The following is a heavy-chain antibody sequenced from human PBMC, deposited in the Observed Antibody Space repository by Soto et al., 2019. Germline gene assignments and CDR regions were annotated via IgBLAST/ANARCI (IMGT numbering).Heavy chain of an antibody. CDR2: INPSGGAT. CDR1: GYTFANNY. D-gene: IGHD3-16*01. CDR3: AKQTVDLSLGGFDP. J-gene: IGHJ5*02. V-gene: IGHV1-46*01. Sequence: QVRLVQSGAEVQKPGASVKLSCEASGYTFANNYVHWVRQAPGQGLEWMGKINPSGGATTYAQKFQGRVTMSWDGSAKSVYMEMRSLSGDDTAVYYCAKQTVDLSLGGFDPWGQGTLVTVSS.